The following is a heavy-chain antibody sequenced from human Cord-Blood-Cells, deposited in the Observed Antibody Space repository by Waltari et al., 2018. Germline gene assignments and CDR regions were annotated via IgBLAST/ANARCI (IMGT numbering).Heavy chain of an antibody. D-gene: IGHD3-10*01. V-gene: IGHV3-7*01. Sequence: EVQLVESGGGLVQPGGSLRLSCAASGFTFSSYWMSWVRQAPGEGVEVGAKIKQDGSEKYYVDSVKGRFTISRDNAKNSLYLQMNSLRAEDTAVYYCARDSGRNSNFDYWGQGTLVTVSS. CDR3: ARDSGRNSNFDY. CDR1: GFTFSSYW. J-gene: IGHJ4*02. CDR2: IKQDGSEK.